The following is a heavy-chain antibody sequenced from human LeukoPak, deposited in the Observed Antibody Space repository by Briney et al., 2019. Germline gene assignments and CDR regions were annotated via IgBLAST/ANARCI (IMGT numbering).Heavy chain of an antibody. J-gene: IGHJ4*02. V-gene: IGHV5-51*01. CDR2: IYPRDSDT. Sequence: GGSLQSSCQGSGYRFTSYWIGWVRQMPGKGLEWMVIIYPRDSDTRYSPSFQRQITISADKSISTAYLQWSSLKASETAMYYGARLSGYDSSGYYPFDYWGQGTLVTVSS. D-gene: IGHD3-22*01. CDR1: GYRFTSYW. CDR3: ARLSGYDSSGYYPFDY.